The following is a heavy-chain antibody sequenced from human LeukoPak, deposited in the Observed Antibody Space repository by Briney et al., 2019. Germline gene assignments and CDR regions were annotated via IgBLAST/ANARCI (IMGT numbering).Heavy chain of an antibody. Sequence: GGSLRLSCEAPGFTVRNYGIHWVGQAQGKGREWVAVIWNEGNEKHYADSVKGRFTISKDDSTNTAFLQMDGLGGDDTAMYYCAKGARIVWPTPIDSWGQGTLVSVSS. J-gene: IGHJ4*02. CDR2: IWNEGNEK. CDR1: GFTVRNYG. V-gene: IGHV3-33*02. D-gene: IGHD2-21*01. CDR3: AKGARIVWPTPIDS.